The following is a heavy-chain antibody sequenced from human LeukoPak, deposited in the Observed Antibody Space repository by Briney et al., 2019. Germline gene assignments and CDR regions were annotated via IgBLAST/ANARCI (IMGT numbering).Heavy chain of an antibody. V-gene: IGHV3-7*04. D-gene: IGHD3-10*01. CDR3: ARSGVYFDY. J-gene: IGHJ4*02. CDR2: IKQDGSER. CDR1: GFTFSNYW. Sequence: PGGSLRLSCEASGFTFSNYWMSWVRQAPGKGLEWVANIKQDGSERYHVDSVKGRFTISRDNAKNSLYLQMNSLRDEDTAVYYCARSGVYFDYWGQGTLLTVSS.